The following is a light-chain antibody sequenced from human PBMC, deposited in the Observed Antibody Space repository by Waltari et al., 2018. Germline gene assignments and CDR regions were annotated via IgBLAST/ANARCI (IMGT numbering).Light chain of an antibody. J-gene: IGLJ2*01. CDR3: SSYTSSTTLVV. Sequence: QSALTQPASVSGSPGQSLTISCTGTSSDVGGYNYVSWYQHHPDKAPKLMIYDVSNRPSGVSNRFSGSKSGNTASLTISGLQAEDEADYYCSSYTSSTTLVVFGGGTKLTVL. CDR2: DVS. V-gene: IGLV2-14*03. CDR1: SSDVGGYNY.